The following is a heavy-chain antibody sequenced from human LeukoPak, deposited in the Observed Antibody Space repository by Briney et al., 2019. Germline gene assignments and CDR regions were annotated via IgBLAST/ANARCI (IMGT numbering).Heavy chain of an antibody. CDR1: GFTVSSNY. Sequence: PGGSLRLSCAASGFTVSSNYMSWVRQAPGKGLEWVSVIYSGGSTYYADSVKGVFTISRDNSKNTLYLQMNSLRAEDTAVYYCVSAGSIAARRGFFDYWGQGTLVTVSS. V-gene: IGHV3-66*01. CDR3: VSAGSIAARRGFFDY. J-gene: IGHJ4*02. CDR2: IYSGGST. D-gene: IGHD6-6*01.